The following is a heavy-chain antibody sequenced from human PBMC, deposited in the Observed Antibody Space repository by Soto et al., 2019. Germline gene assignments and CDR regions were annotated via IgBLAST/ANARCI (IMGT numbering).Heavy chain of an antibody. Sequence: SETLSLTCTVSGGSISSYYWSWIRQPPGKGLEWIGYIYYSGSTNYNPSLKSRVTISVDTSKNQFSLKLSSVTAADTAVYYCARATITMIVSWGQGTLVTVSS. V-gene: IGHV4-59*01. D-gene: IGHD3-22*01. CDR2: IYYSGST. J-gene: IGHJ4*02. CDR3: ARATITMIVS. CDR1: GGSISSYY.